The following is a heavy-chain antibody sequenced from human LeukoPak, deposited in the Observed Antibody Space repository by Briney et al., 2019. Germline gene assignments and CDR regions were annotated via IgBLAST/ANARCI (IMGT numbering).Heavy chain of an antibody. J-gene: IGHJ6*02. Sequence: SVKVSCKASGGTFSSYAISWVRQAPGQGLEWMGRIIPILGIANYAQKFQGRVTITADKSTSTAYMKLSSLRSEDTAVYYCARANQGYHDENYYYYYGMDVWGQGTTVTVSS. CDR3: ARANQGYHDENYYYYYGMDV. CDR1: GGTFSSYA. V-gene: IGHV1-69*04. CDR2: IIPILGIA. D-gene: IGHD2-2*01.